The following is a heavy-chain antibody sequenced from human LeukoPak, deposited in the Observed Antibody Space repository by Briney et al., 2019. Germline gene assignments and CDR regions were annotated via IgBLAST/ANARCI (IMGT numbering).Heavy chain of an antibody. D-gene: IGHD4/OR15-4a*01. CDR3: ARGSSYGASGYPYFDH. J-gene: IGHJ4*02. V-gene: IGHV4-34*01. CDR2: INHRGTT. Sequence: SETLSLTCAVYGGSFSGYYWSWIRQSPGKGLELIGEINHRGTTKYNASLESRVTISLDTSKNQFSLEVTSVTAADTATYYCARGSSYGASGYPYFDHWGQGTLVPVSS. CDR1: GGSFSGYY.